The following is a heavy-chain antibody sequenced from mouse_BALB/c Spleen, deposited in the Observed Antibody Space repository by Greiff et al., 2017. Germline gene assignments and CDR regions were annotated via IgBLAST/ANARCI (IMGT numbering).Heavy chain of an antibody. D-gene: IGHD2-10*01. Sequence: QVQLKQSGAELVRPGTSVKVSCKASGYAFTNYLIEWVKQRPGQGLEWIGVINPGSGGTNYNEKFKGKATLTADKSSSTAYMQLSSLTSDDSAVYFCARSYYGNFLYYAMDYWGQGTSVTVSS. CDR2: INPGSGGT. CDR3: ARSYYGNFLYYAMDY. J-gene: IGHJ4*01. V-gene: IGHV1-54*03. CDR1: GYAFTNYL.